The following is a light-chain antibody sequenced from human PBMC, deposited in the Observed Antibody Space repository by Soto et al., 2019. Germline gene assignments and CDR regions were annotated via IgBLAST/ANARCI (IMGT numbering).Light chain of an antibody. CDR1: QIVTSNY. CDR2: GAS. J-gene: IGKJ2*01. V-gene: IGKV3-20*01. Sequence: EIVLTQSPDALSLSPGERATLSCRASQIVTSNYLAWYQQKPGQAPRLLIYGASIRATGIPDRFRGSGSGTDFTLTICSLEPEDFAMYYCQQFRSSPPMYSFGQGTRLEIK. CDR3: QQFRSSPPMYS.